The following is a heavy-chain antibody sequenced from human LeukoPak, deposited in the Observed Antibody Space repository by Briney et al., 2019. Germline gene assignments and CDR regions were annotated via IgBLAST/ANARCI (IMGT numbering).Heavy chain of an antibody. CDR2: IWYDGSNK. J-gene: IGHJ4*02. D-gene: IGHD3-22*01. Sequence: GGSLRLSCAASGFTFRSYGMHWVRQAPGKGLEWVAVIWYDGSNKYYADSVKGRFTISRDNSKNTLDPQMNSLRAEDTAVYYCARHLPHDSSGYLDSWGQGTLVTVSS. CDR3: ARHLPHDSSGYLDS. CDR1: GFTFRSYG. V-gene: IGHV3-33*01.